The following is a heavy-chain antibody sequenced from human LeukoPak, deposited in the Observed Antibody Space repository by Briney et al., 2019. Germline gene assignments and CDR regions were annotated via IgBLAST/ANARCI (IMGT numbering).Heavy chain of an antibody. CDR1: GFTFSSYW. CDR2: IKQDGSEI. V-gene: IGHV3-7*04. CDR3: GRDMDV. Sequence: PGGSLRLSCAASGFTFSSYWMSWVRQAPGKGLEWVANIKQDGSEIYYVDSVKGRFTISRDNAKNLLYLHMNILRAEDTAVYYCGRDMDVWGQGTTVTVSS. J-gene: IGHJ6*02.